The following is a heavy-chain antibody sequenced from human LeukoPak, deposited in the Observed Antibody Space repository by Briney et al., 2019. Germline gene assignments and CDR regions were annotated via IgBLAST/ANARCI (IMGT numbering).Heavy chain of an antibody. CDR1: GFTFSSYE. D-gene: IGHD3-16*01. CDR3: ARDPLGGGGY. Sequence: PGGSLRLSCAASGFTFSSYEMNWVRQAPGKGLEWVSYISSSGRTIYHADSVKGRFTISRDNAKNSLYLHMNSLRAEDTAVYYCARDPLGGGGYWGQGTLVTVSS. V-gene: IGHV3-48*03. CDR2: ISSSGRTI. J-gene: IGHJ4*02.